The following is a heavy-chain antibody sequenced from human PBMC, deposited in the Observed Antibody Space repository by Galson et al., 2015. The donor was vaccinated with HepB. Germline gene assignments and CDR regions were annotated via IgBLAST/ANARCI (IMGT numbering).Heavy chain of an antibody. V-gene: IGHV5-51*03. Sequence: QSGAEVKKPGGSLKISCKASGYSFTTHWIGWVRQMPGKGLEWMGIIFPGDSDTRYSPSFQGQVTMSVDKSISTAHLQWSSLKAADTAMYYCARLGGGMTTSLYYYYYMDVWGQGTTVTVSS. D-gene: IGHD3-16*01. CDR2: IFPGDSDT. CDR3: ARLGGGMTTSLYYYYYMDV. J-gene: IGHJ6*03. CDR1: GYSFTTHW.